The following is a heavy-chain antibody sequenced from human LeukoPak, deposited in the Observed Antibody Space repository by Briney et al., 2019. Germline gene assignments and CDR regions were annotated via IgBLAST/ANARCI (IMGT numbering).Heavy chain of an antibody. J-gene: IGHJ4*02. CDR3: TREGATSYYDILTGYYPNFDY. V-gene: IGHV3-49*03. D-gene: IGHD3-9*01. CDR2: IRSKAYGGTT. CDR1: GFTFGDYA. Sequence: PGGSLRLSCTASGFTFGDYAMSWFRQAPGKGLEWVGFIRSKAYGGTTEYAASVKGRFTISRDDSKSIAYLQMNSLKTEDTAVYYCTREGATSYYDILTGYYPNFDYWGQGTLVTVSS.